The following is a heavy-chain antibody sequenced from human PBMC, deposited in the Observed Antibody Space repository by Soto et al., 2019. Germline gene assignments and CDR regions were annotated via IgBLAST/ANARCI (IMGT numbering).Heavy chain of an antibody. CDR1: GFTFSSYA. CDR3: AKLGTTTVTTGIAFDI. V-gene: IGHV3-23*01. D-gene: IGHD4-17*01. J-gene: IGHJ3*02. CDR2: ISGSGGST. Sequence: GGSLRLSCAASGFTFSSYAMSWVRQAPGKGLEWVSAISGSGGSTYYADSVKGRFTISRDNSKNTLYLQMNSLRAEDTAVYYCAKLGTTTVTTGIAFDIWGQGTMVTVSS.